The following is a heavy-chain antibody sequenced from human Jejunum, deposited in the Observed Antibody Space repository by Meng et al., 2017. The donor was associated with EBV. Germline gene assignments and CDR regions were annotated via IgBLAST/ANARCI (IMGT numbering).Heavy chain of an antibody. V-gene: IGHV4-4*02. D-gene: IGHD3-16*01. CDR1: VDSIISTDTW. J-gene: IGHJ4*02. CDR3: ARGSHYTWDV. Sequence: QGQWQWSGPGRWKTSGTPSLTFGVSVDSIISTDTWWSWVRQTPGKGLEWIGEIFHAGNTNYNPSLKSQVTMSVDTSKNQFSLNLSSVTAADSAVYYCARGSHYTWDVWGQGTLVTVSS. CDR2: IFHAGNT.